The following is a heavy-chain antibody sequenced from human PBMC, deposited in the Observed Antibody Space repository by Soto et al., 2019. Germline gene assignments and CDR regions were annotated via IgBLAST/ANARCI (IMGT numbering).Heavy chain of an antibody. Sequence: QVQLVQSGAEVKKPGSSVKVSCKASGATFSSYSITWVRQAPGQGLEWMGTIIPFFGIASHAQKFQGRVTMTADKSTRTAYMELSSLRSEDTAVYYCARNNAARDIALVPAAIDAMDVWGQGTAVTVSS. CDR2: IIPFFGIA. CDR1: GATFSSYS. D-gene: IGHD2-2*02. CDR3: ARNNAARDIALVPAAIDAMDV. V-gene: IGHV1-69*02. J-gene: IGHJ6*02.